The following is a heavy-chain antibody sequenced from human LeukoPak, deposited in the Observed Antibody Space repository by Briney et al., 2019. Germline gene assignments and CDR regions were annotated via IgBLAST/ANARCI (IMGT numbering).Heavy chain of an antibody. Sequence: GGSLRLSCAPSAFTFSSYAMSWVRQAPGRGLEWVSAITGSGGSTFYVESVKGRFTISRDNPKNTLFLQMNSLRAEDTAVYYCARDRTARIQGGYFDYWGQGALVTVSS. CDR3: ARDRTARIQGGYFDY. CDR2: ITGSGGST. J-gene: IGHJ4*02. V-gene: IGHV3-23*01. CDR1: AFTFSSYA. D-gene: IGHD1-26*01.